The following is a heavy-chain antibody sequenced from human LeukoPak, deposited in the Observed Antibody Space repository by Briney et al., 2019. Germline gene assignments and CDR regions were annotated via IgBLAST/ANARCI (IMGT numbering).Heavy chain of an antibody. V-gene: IGHV3-66*02. CDR1: GFTVSSNY. J-gene: IGHJ3*02. D-gene: IGHD2/OR15-2a*01. Sequence: GGFLRLSCAASGFTVSSNYMSWVRQAPGKGLEWVSVIYSGGSTYYADSVKGRFTISRDNSKNTLYLQMNSLRAEDTAVYYCARENTSRGAFDIWGQGTMVTVSS. CDR2: IYSGGST. CDR3: ARENTSRGAFDI.